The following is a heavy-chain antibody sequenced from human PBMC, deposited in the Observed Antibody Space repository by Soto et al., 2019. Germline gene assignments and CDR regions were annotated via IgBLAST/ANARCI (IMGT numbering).Heavy chain of an antibody. J-gene: IGHJ4*02. V-gene: IGHV2-5*02. D-gene: IGHD6-13*01. Sequence: QITLKESGPTLVKPTQTLTLTCTFSGFSLTTSGVGVSWIRKPPGKALEWLALIYWDDDNLYSPSLKSRLTITKDTSKNQVVLTMTIMDPVDTATYYCARLSSTWYPYWGQGTLVTVSS. CDR2: IYWDDDN. CDR3: ARLSSTWYPY. CDR1: GFSLTTSGVG.